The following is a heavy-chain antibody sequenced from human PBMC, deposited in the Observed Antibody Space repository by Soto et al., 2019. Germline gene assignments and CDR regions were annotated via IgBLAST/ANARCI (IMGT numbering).Heavy chain of an antibody. CDR1: GFTFSNYA. Sequence: VQLLDSGGGLVQPGGSLRLSCAASGFTFSNYAMNWVRHAPGKGLEWVSTISNSGGSTNYADSVKGRFTISRDNSTNTLYLQMNRLRAEDTAVYYCAKVPLPPYYFDYWGQGTLVTVSS. V-gene: IGHV3-23*01. CDR3: AKVPLPPYYFDY. J-gene: IGHJ4*02. CDR2: ISNSGGST.